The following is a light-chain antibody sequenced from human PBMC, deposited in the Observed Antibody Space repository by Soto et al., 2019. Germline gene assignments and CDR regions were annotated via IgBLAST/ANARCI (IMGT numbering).Light chain of an antibody. CDR1: QSVSSN. J-gene: IGKJ4*01. Sequence: EIVMTQSPATLSVSPGERATLSCRASQSVSSNLAWYQQKPGQAPRLLIYGASTRATGIPARFSGSGSGTEFTVTISSLQSEDFAVYYCQQYNNWPLLTFGGGTKVEIK. V-gene: IGKV3-15*01. CDR2: GAS. CDR3: QQYNNWPLLT.